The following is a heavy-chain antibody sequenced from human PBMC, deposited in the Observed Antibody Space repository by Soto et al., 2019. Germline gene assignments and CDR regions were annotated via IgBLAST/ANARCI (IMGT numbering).Heavy chain of an antibody. V-gene: IGHV1-18*01. D-gene: IGHD3-9*01. CDR2: ISAYNGNT. CDR1: GYTFTSYG. J-gene: IGHJ6*02. CDR3: ARDTDILTGYNYYYYGMDV. Sequence: VASVKVSCKASGYTFTSYGSSWVRQAPGQGLEWMGWISAYNGNTNYAQKLQGRVTMTTDTSTNTAYMELRSLRSDDTAVYYCARDTDILTGYNYYYYGMDVWGQGTTVTV.